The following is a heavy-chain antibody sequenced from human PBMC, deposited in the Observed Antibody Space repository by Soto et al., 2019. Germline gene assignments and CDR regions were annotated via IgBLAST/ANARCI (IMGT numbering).Heavy chain of an antibody. D-gene: IGHD3-16*01. Sequence: EVQLVESGGGLIQPGGSLRLSCAASGFTVSSSYMSWVRQAPGKGPEWVSIMYSGGTTYYADSVRGRFTISRDNAKNTLYLQMNSLVAHDTAVYYCARDGGSTCLPHYGMDVWGQGTTVTVSS. CDR3: ARDGGSTCLPHYGMDV. V-gene: IGHV3-53*01. CDR2: MYSGGTT. CDR1: GFTVSSSY. J-gene: IGHJ6*02.